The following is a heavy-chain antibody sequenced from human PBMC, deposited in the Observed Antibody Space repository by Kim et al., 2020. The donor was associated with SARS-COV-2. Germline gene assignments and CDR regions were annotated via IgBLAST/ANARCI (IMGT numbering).Heavy chain of an antibody. V-gene: IGHV1-69*04. Sequence: SVKVSCKASGGTFSSYAISWVRQAPGQGLEWMGRIIPILGIANYAQKFQGRVTITADKSTSTAYMELSSLRSEDTAVYYCAREKAPKTGMIDYWGQGTLVTVSS. D-gene: IGHD1-1*01. J-gene: IGHJ4*02. CDR2: IIPILGIA. CDR1: GGTFSSYA. CDR3: AREKAPKTGMIDY.